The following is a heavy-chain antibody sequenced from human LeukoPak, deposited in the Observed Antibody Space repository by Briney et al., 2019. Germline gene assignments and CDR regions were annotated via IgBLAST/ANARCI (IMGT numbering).Heavy chain of an antibody. CDR3: ARVEGDITMVRGVIKGPLFDY. V-gene: IGHV4-31*03. CDR2: IYYSGST. CDR1: GGSISSGGYY. D-gene: IGHD3-10*01. J-gene: IGHJ4*02. Sequence: SETLSLTCTVSGGSISSGGYYWSWIRQHPGKGLEWIGYIYYSGSTYYNPSLKSRVTISVDTSKNQFSLKLSSVTAADTAVYYCARVEGDITMVRGVIKGPLFDYWGQGTLVTVSS.